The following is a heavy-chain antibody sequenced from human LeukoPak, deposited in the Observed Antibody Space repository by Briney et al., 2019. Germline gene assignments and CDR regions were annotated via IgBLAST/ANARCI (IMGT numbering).Heavy chain of an antibody. CDR1: GFTFSSYA. V-gene: IGHV3-23*01. J-gene: IGHJ4*02. D-gene: IGHD4-11*01. CDR3: AKDEGLDYSNFPGHFDY. CDR2: ISGSGGST. Sequence: GGSLRLSCAASGFTFSSYAMSWVRQAPGKGLEWVSAISGSGGSTYYADSVKGRFTISRDNSKNTLYLQMNSLRAEDTAVYYCAKDEGLDYSNFPGHFDYWGQGTLVTVSS.